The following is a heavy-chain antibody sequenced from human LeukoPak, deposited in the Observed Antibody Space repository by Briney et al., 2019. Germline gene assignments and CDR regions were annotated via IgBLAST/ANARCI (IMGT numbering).Heavy chain of an antibody. J-gene: IGHJ6*02. CDR3: ARGGAQPAAIGRESYYYGMDV. V-gene: IGHV4-34*01. CDR2: INHSGST. CDR1: GGSFSGYY. D-gene: IGHD2-2*01. Sequence: SETLSLTCAVYGGSFSGYYWSWIHQPPGKGLEWIGEINHSGSTNYNPSLKSRVTISVDTSKNQFSLKLSSVTAADTAVYYCARGGAQPAAIGRESYYYGMDVWGQGTTVTVSS.